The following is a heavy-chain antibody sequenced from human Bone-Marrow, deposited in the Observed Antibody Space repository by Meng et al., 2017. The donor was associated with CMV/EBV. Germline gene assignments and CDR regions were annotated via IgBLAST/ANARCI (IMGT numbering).Heavy chain of an antibody. J-gene: IGHJ4*02. CDR3: ARGVAAGRDY. D-gene: IGHD6-13*01. Sequence: GESLKISCAASGFTFSSYDMHWVRQATGKGLEWVSAIGTAGDTYYPGSVKGRFTISRENAKNSLYLQMNSLRAGDTAVYYCARGVAAGRDYWGQGMLVTVSS. CDR2: IGTAGDT. CDR1: GFTFSSYD. V-gene: IGHV3-13*01.